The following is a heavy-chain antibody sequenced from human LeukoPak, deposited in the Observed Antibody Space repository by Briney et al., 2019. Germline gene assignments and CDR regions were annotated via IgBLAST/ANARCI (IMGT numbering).Heavy chain of an antibody. Sequence: PSETLSLTCNVSGGSISGSRRYWGWVRQPPGGGLEWIWSIRYIGTTYYNPSLQSRLTISVDNSQNQFSLKLKSVTATDTSMYYCTRQLSWASDTGDSWGQGTLVTVSS. J-gene: IGHJ5*01. CDR1: GGSISGSRRY. CDR2: IRYIGTT. V-gene: IGHV4-39*01. CDR3: TRQLSWASDTGDS. D-gene: IGHD6-13*01.